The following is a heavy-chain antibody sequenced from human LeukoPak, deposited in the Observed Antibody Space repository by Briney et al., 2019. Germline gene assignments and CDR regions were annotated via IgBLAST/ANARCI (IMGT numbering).Heavy chain of an antibody. CDR1: GDSFSSNSAA. CDR3: ARAEHLDYDYVWGSYRSAYYFDY. CDR2: TYYRSKWYN. V-gene: IGHV6-1*01. D-gene: IGHD3-16*02. Sequence: SQTLSLTCAISGDSFSSNSAAWNWIRQSPSRGLEWLGRTYYRSKWYNDYAVSVKSRITINPDTSKNQFSLQLNSVTPEDTAVYYCARAEHLDYDYVWGSYRSAYYFDYWGQGTLVTVSS. J-gene: IGHJ4*02.